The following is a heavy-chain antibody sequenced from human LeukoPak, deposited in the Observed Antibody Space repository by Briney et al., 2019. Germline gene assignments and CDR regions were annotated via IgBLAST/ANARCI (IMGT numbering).Heavy chain of an antibody. V-gene: IGHV3-11*01. CDR3: ARHYGSGSYYVDF. CDR1: GFTFSDNY. Sequence: GGSLRLSCAASGFTFSDNYMSWIRQAPGKGLEWVSYISSSGGTIYYADSVKGRFTISRDNAKNSLYLQMHSLRAEDTAVYYCARHYGSGSYYVDFWGQGTLVTVSS. D-gene: IGHD3-10*01. CDR2: ISSSGGTI. J-gene: IGHJ4*02.